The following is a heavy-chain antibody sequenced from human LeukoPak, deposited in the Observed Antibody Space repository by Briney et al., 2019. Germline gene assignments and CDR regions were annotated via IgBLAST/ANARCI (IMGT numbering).Heavy chain of an antibody. CDR1: GFTSSSHL. V-gene: IGHV3-74*01. J-gene: IGHJ4*02. CDR3: VRKFATGD. Sequence: GGSLRLSCAASGFTSSSHLMHWVRQAQGTGLVWVSSVKSGGTATNYADSVKGRFTISRDNAKNTLYLQMNSLRVEDTAVYYCVRKFATGDWGQGTLVTVSS. D-gene: IGHD1-14*01. CDR2: VKSGGTAT.